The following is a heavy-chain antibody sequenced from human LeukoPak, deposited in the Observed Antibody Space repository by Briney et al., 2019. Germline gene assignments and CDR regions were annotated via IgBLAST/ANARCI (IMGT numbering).Heavy chain of an antibody. CDR3: ASGGPHNWFDP. J-gene: IGHJ5*02. V-gene: IGHV3-53*01. CDR2: IYSGGST. D-gene: IGHD4-23*01. CDR1: GFTVSSNY. Sequence: GGSLSLSCAASGFTVSSNYMSWVRQAPGKGLEWVSVIYSGGSTYYEDAVKGRFTISRDNSKNTLYLQMNSLRAEDTAVYYCASGGPHNWFDPWGQGTLVTVSS.